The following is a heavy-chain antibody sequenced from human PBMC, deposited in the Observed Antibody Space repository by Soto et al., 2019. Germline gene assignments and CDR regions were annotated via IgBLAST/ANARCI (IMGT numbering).Heavy chain of an antibody. CDR3: ARVSHDWKYYYYYMDV. CDR1: GFTFSDHY. CDR2: TRNKANSYTT. J-gene: IGHJ6*03. Sequence: GGSLRLSCAASGFTFSDHYMDWVRQAPGKGLEWVGRTRNKANSYTTEYAASVKGRFTISRDDSKNSLYLQMNSLKTEDTAVYYCARVSHDWKYYYYYMDVWGKGTTVTVSS. V-gene: IGHV3-72*01. D-gene: IGHD1-1*01.